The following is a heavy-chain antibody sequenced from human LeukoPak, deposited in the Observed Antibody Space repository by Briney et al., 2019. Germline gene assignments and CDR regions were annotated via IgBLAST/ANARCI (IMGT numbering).Heavy chain of an antibody. CDR3: ARGAPRSFEI. Sequence: GGSLRLSCAASGFTFSSYNMNWVRQAPGKGLEWVSYISSSSITIYYADSVKGRITISRDNAKNSLYLQMNSLRDEDTAVYYCARGAPRSFEIWGQGTMVTVSS. J-gene: IGHJ3*02. D-gene: IGHD3-16*01. CDR2: ISSSSITI. CDR1: GFTFSSYN. V-gene: IGHV3-48*02.